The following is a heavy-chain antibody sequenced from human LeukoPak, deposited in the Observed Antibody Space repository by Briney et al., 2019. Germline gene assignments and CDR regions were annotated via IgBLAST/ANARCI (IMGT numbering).Heavy chain of an antibody. CDR2: IRYDGSNK. CDR1: GFIVTNNY. J-gene: IGHJ4*02. V-gene: IGHV3-30*02. Sequence: GGSLRLSCTASGFIVTNNYINWVRQAPGKGLEWVAFIRYDGSNKYSADSVKGRFTISRDNSKNTLYLQMNSLRAEDTAVYYCAKNHGNDYGDDYWGQGTLVTVSS. D-gene: IGHD4-17*01. CDR3: AKNHGNDYGDDY.